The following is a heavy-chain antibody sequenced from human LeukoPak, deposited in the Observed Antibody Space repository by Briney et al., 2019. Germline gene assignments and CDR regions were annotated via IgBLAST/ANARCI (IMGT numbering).Heavy chain of an antibody. D-gene: IGHD2-15*01. V-gene: IGHV3-11*01. Sequence: PGGSLRLSCVGSVFSFRDYYMVWIRQAPGEGLEWISYIDKDGRTTYYADSVKGRFTISRDNAKNSLYLQMNSLGAEDTAVYYCAKSMVATPNFDYWGQGTLVTVSS. CDR3: AKSMVATPNFDY. CDR1: VFSFRDYY. J-gene: IGHJ4*02. CDR2: IDKDGRTT.